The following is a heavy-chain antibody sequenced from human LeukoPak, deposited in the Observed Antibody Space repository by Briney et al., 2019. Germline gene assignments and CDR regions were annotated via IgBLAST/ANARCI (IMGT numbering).Heavy chain of an antibody. CDR1: GGSISSYY. CDR2: IYYSGST. D-gene: IGHD3-3*01. J-gene: IGHJ3*02. CDR3: ARDDFWSGPDAFDI. V-gene: IGHV4-59*12. Sequence: PSETLSLTCTVSGGSISSYYWSWIRQPPGKGLEWIGYIYYSGSTNYNPSLKSRVTISVDTSKNQFSLKLSSVTAADTAVYYCARDDFWSGPDAFDIWGQGTMVTVSS.